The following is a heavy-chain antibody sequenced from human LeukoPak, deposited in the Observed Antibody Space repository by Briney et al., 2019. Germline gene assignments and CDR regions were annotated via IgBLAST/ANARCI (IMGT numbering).Heavy chain of an antibody. CDR2: IIPILGIA. Sequence: GSSVKVSCKASGGTFSSYTISWVRQAPGQGLEWMGMIIPILGIANYAQKFQGRVTITADKSTSTAYMELSSLRSEDTAVYYCASGGYGDSDYWGQGTLVTVSS. J-gene: IGHJ4*02. V-gene: IGHV1-69*02. D-gene: IGHD4-17*01. CDR1: GGTFSSYT. CDR3: ASGGYGDSDY.